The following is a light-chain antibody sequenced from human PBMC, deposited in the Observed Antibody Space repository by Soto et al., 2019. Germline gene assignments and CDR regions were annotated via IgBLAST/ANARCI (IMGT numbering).Light chain of an antibody. J-gene: IGKJ1*01. CDR1: QSIRSY. CDR2: DAS. Sequence: DIHLTQSPSSLSASLGDEVTITCRASQSIRSYLNWVQQKPGKAPKLLIYDASSLQTGVPSRFSGSGSGTDFSLTISSLQPEDFATYYCQQSYSTPPWTFGQGTKVDI. CDR3: QQSYSTPPWT. V-gene: IGKV1-39*01.